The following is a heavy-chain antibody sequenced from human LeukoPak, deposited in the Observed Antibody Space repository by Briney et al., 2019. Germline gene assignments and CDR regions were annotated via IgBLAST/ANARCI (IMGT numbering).Heavy chain of an antibody. J-gene: IGHJ4*02. Sequence: SVKVSCKASGGTFSSYAISWVRQAPGQGLEWMGGIIPIFGTANYAQKFQGRVTITAEESTSTAYMELSSLRSEDTAVYYCARGGFGPIHDYDILTGYYGPLILDYWGQGTLVTVSS. V-gene: IGHV1-69*01. CDR1: GGTFSSYA. D-gene: IGHD3-9*01. CDR3: ARGGFGPIHDYDILTGYYGPLILDY. CDR2: IIPIFGTA.